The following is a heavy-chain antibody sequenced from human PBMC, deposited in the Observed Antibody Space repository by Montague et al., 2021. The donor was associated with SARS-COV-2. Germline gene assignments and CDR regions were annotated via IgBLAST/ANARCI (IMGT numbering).Heavy chain of an antibody. D-gene: IGHD2-15*01. CDR2: SNESGST. CDR3: ARGVVAAPPVVDY. V-gene: IGHV4-34*01. J-gene: IGHJ4*02. Sequence: SETLSLTCAVYGGSFSNHYWSWIRQSPGKGLEWIGESNESGSTNYNPSLKSRVAMSVDTSKNEISLRLNSVTAADTAVYYCARGVVAAPPVVDYWGRGTLVTVSS. CDR1: GGSFSNHY.